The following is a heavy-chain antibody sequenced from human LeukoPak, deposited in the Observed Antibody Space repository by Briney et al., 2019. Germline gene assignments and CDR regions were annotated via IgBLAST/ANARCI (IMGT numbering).Heavy chain of an antibody. CDR3: ARGGRVVVTNPFSNPRPKGAFDL. J-gene: IGHJ3*01. CDR1: DDSITMYY. V-gene: IGHV4-59*12. CDR2: VDHTGST. Sequence: SETLSLTCSVSDDSITMYYWTWIRQPPGKGLEWIGYVDHTGSTNFNPSLNGRVSISRDTTKNLFSLRLRSVTTADTAVYYCARGGRVVVTNPFSNPRPKGAFDLWDQGTVVTVSS. D-gene: IGHD2-21*02.